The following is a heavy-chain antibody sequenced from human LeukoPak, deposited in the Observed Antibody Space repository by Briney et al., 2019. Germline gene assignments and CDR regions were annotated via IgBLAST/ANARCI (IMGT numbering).Heavy chain of an antibody. V-gene: IGHV4-4*07. CDR2: IRASGST. CDR1: GDSICSYY. D-gene: IGHD3-16*01. Sequence: PSETLSLTCTVSGDSICSYYWSWLRQPAGKGLEWIGRIRASGSTNYNPSLGGRVTMSVDTSKNQFSLNLTSVTAADTAVYHCARNLGYNWFGPWGQGTLVTVSS. CDR3: ARNLGYNWFGP. J-gene: IGHJ5*02.